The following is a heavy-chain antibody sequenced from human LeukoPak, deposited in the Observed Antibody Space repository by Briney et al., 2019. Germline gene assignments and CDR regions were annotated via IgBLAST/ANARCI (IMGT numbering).Heavy chain of an antibody. V-gene: IGHV1-69*13. D-gene: IGHD6-13*01. Sequence: PVKVSCKASGGTFSSYAISWVRQAPGQGLEWMGGIIPIFGTANYAQKFQGRVTITADESTSTAYMELSSLRSEDTAVYYCARDIIGAARQGNWFDPWGQGTLVTVSS. CDR2: IIPIFGTA. CDR3: ARDIIGAARQGNWFDP. CDR1: GGTFSSYA. J-gene: IGHJ5*02.